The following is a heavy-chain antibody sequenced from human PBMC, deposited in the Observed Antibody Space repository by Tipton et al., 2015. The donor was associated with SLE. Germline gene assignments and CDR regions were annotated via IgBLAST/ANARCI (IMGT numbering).Heavy chain of an antibody. J-gene: IGHJ4*02. Sequence: TLSLTCTVSGYSISSGYYWGWIRQPPGKGLEWIGSIYHSGSTYYNPSLKSRVTISVDTSKNQFSLKLSSVTAADTAVYYCARARRDYGSGSSYYFDYWGQGTPVTVSS. CDR2: IYHSGST. CDR1: GYSISSGYY. CDR3: ARARRDYGSGSSYYFDY. V-gene: IGHV4-38-2*02. D-gene: IGHD3-10*01.